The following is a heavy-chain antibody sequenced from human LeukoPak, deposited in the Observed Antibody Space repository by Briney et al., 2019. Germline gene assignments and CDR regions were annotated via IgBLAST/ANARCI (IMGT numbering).Heavy chain of an antibody. CDR3: AKVSGDYSNYVGYFYYYGMDV. D-gene: IGHD4-11*01. Sequence: GGSLRLSCAASGVTFRSYAMSWVRQAPGKGLEWVSAISASGGSTYCADSVKGRFTISRDNSKNTLYLQMNSLRAEDTAVYYCAKVSGDYSNYVGYFYYYGMDVWGQGTTVTVSS. CDR2: ISASGGST. J-gene: IGHJ6*02. CDR1: GVTFRSYA. V-gene: IGHV3-23*01.